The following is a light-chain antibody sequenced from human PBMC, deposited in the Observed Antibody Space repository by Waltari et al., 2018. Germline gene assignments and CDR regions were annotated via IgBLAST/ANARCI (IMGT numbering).Light chain of an antibody. CDR2: GAS. V-gene: IGKV1-13*02. CDR3: QQLHSYPRA. Sequence: AIQVTQSPSSLSASVGDRVNITCRASQDLDNWLAWYQQKPGKAPNLLIYGASVLESGVPSRFSGSGSGTDFTLTISSLQPEDFATYYCQQLHSYPRAFGGGTKVESK. CDR1: QDLDNW. J-gene: IGKJ4*01.